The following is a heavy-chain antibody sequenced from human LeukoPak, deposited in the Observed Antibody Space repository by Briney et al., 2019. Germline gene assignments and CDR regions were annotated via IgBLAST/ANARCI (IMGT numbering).Heavy chain of an antibody. Sequence: PGGSLRLSCAASGFTFRNYVIHWVRQAPGKGLEWVAVTSSDLNVKLYADAVKGRFTISRDNSKNTVYLQMNSLRVEDTAVYYCARDPTTVSNEAQYYFDYWGQGTLVTVSS. CDR2: TSSDLNVK. D-gene: IGHD4-17*01. CDR3: ARDPTTVSNEAQYYFDY. V-gene: IGHV3-30-3*01. CDR1: GFTFRNYV. J-gene: IGHJ4*02.